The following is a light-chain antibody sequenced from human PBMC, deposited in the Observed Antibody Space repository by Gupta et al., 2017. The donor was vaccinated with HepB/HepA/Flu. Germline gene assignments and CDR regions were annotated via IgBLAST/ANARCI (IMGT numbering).Light chain of an antibody. J-gene: IGKJ1*01. V-gene: IGKV3-15*01. CDR3: QHYTHWART. Sequence: ETVMAQSPATLSVSPWERATISCRASRNVNSNLAWYQHKPGQTPRLLIYAASSRATDTPARFSASGSGTDFTLTISSLEAEDSGVYYCQHYTHWARTFGQGTKVEVK. CDR2: AAS. CDR1: RNVNSN.